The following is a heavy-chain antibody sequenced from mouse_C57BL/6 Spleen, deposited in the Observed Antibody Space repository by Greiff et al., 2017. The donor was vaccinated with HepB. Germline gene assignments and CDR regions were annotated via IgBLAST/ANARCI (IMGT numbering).Heavy chain of an antibody. D-gene: IGHD2-4*01. CDR1: GYSITSGYY. CDR3: ARGDYDYDNYAMDY. Sequence: ESGPGLVKPSQSLSLTCSVTGYSITSGYYWNWIRQFPGNKLEWMGYISYDGSNNYNPSLKNRISITRDTSKNQFFLKLNSVTTEDTATYYCARGDYDYDNYAMDYWGQGTSVTVSS. J-gene: IGHJ4*01. CDR2: ISYDGSN. V-gene: IGHV3-6*01.